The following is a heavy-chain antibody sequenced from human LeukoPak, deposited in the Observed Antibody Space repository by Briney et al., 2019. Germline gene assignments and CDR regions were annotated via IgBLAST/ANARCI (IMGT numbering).Heavy chain of an antibody. CDR1: GFTFDDYS. V-gene: IGHV3-43D*03. D-gene: IGHD3-9*01. Sequence: GGSLRLSCAASGFTFDDYSMHWVRQAPGKSLEWVSLISWNGGSTYYADSVKGRFTISRDNSKNTLYLQMNSLRAEDTAVYYCARDQTYYDILTGLDYWGQGTLVTVSS. CDR2: ISWNGGST. J-gene: IGHJ4*02. CDR3: ARDQTYYDILTGLDY.